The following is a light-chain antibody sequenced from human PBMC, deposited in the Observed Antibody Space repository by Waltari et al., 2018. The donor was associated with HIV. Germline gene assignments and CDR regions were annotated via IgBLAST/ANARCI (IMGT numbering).Light chain of an antibody. CDR1: QSVTTY. CDR3: QQRSKWPPLT. CDR2: DAS. V-gene: IGKV3-11*01. J-gene: IGKJ4*01. Sequence: DIVLTQSPATLSLSPVERATLSCRASQSVTTYLAWYQQKPGQAPRLLIYDASNRASGIPARFSGSGSGTDFTLTISSLEPEDFAVYYCQQRSKWPPLTFGGGTKVEIK.